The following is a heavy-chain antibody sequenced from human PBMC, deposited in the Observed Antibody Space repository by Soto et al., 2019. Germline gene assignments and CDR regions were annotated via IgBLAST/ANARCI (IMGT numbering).Heavy chain of an antibody. D-gene: IGHD2-15*01. CDR2: IWYDGSNK. V-gene: IGHV3-33*01. J-gene: IGHJ4*02. CDR1: GFTFSSYG. Sequence: QVQLVESGGGVVQPGRSLRLSCAASGFTFSSYGMHWVRQAPGKGLEWVAVIWYDGSNKYYADSVKSRFTISRDNSKNTLYLQMNSLRAEDTAVYYCARDDCSGGRCYPDYWGQGTLVTVSS. CDR3: ARDDCSGGRCYPDY.